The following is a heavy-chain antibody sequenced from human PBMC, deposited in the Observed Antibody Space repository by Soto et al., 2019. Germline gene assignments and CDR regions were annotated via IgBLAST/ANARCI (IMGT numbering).Heavy chain of an antibody. CDR1: GFTFSNAL. Sequence: GGSLRLSCAASGFTFSNALMSWVRQAPGKGLEWVGRIKSKTDGGTTDYAAPVKGRFTISRDDSKNTLYLQMNSLKTEDTAVYYCTTAEVRLLWFGEFSYWGQGTLVTVSS. CDR3: TTAEVRLLWFGEFSY. J-gene: IGHJ4*02. CDR2: IKSKTDGGTT. V-gene: IGHV3-15*01. D-gene: IGHD3-10*01.